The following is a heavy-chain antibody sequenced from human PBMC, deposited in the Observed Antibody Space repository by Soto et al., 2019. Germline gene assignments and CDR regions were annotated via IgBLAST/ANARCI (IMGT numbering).Heavy chain of an antibody. Sequence: SETLSLTCTVSGGSISSYYLSWIRQPPGKGLEWIGYIYYSGSTNYNPSLKSRVTISVDTSKNQFSLKLSSVTAADTAVYYCARALWLYSFDYWGQGTLVTVSS. J-gene: IGHJ4*02. CDR3: ARALWLYSFDY. CDR1: GGSISSYY. CDR2: IYYSGST. D-gene: IGHD3-22*01. V-gene: IGHV4-59*01.